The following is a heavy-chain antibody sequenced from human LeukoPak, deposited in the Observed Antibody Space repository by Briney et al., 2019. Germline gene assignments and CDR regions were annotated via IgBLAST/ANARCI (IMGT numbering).Heavy chain of an antibody. D-gene: IGHD6-19*01. CDR1: GFTFSNLG. CDR3: AKITVTGQWYYDL. CDR2: ISGSGGST. Sequence: PGGSLRLSCAASGFTFSNLGMSWVRQAPGKGLEWVSAISGSGGSTFYADSMKGRFTISRDNSKSTLYLQMNSLRAEDTALYYCAKITVTGQWYYDLWGRGTLVTVSS. V-gene: IGHV3-23*01. J-gene: IGHJ2*01.